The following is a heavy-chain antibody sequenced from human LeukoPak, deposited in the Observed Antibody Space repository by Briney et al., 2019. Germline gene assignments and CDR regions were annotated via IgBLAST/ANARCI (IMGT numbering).Heavy chain of an antibody. J-gene: IGHJ4*02. CDR1: GCTFSSYG. CDR2: ISYYGSNN. Sequence: QSGGSLRLSCTVSGCTFSSYGKHWIRNPPHTGQDLESVISYYGSNNNYADSSKSRFTISRDNYKNTLFLQMNSLRAEVTAVYYCAKDDGGNYDSSGYPDYWGQGTLVTVSS. CDR3: AKDDGGNYDSSGYPDY. D-gene: IGHD3-22*01. V-gene: IGHV3-30*18.